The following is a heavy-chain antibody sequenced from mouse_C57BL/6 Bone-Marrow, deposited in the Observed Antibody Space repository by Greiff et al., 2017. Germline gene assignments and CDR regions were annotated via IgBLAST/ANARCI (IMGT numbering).Heavy chain of an antibody. CDR1: GYTFTSYG. V-gene: IGHV1-81*01. Sequence: QVHVKQSGAELARPGASVKLSCKASGYTFTSYGISWVKQRTGQGLEWIGEIYPRSGNTYYNEKFKGKATLTADKSSSTAYMELRSLTSEDSAVYFCAGGPGFAYWGQGTLVTVSA. CDR3: AGGPGFAY. CDR2: IYPRSGNT. J-gene: IGHJ3*01.